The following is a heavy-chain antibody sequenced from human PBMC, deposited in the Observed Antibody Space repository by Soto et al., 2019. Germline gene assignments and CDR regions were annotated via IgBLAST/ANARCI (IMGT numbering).Heavy chain of an antibody. CDR1: GFTFSSYG. Sequence: ESGGGVVQPGRSLRLSCAASGFTFSSYGMHWVRQAPGKGLEWVAVIWYDGSNKYYADSVKGRFTISRDNSKNTRYLQMNSLRAEDTAVYYCARRGSGQQLVPLDYWGQGTLVTVSS. CDR3: ARRGSGQQLVPLDY. D-gene: IGHD6-13*01. V-gene: IGHV3-33*01. J-gene: IGHJ4*02. CDR2: IWYDGSNK.